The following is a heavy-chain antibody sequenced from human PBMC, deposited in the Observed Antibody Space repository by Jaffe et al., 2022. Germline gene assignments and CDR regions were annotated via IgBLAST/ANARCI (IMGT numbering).Heavy chain of an antibody. D-gene: IGHD2-21*01. Sequence: QVQLVESGGGVVQPGGSLRLSCVASAFTFSRYAIHWVRQAPGKGLEWVAFIQDDGSDKSYADSVKGRFTISRDNSKNTLYLQMNSLRAEDTAVYYCARDDCGGGNCYSDYLDYWGQGTLVTVSS. CDR1: AFTFSRYA. CDR2: IQDDGSDK. J-gene: IGHJ4*02. V-gene: IGHV3-30*02. CDR3: ARDDCGGGNCYSDYLDY.